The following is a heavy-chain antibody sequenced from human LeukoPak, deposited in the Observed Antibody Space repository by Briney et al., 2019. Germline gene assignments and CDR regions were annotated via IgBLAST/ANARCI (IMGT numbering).Heavy chain of an antibody. D-gene: IGHD5/OR15-5a*01. CDR1: GGTFSSYA. V-gene: IGHV1-69*05. Sequence: SVKVSCKASGGTFSSYAISWVRQAPGQGLEWMGGIIPIFGTANYAQKFQGRLTITTDESTSTAYMELSSLRSEDTAVYYCARGRVSRPDNWFDPWGQGTLVTVSS. CDR3: ARGRVSRPDNWFDP. J-gene: IGHJ5*02. CDR2: IIPIFGTA.